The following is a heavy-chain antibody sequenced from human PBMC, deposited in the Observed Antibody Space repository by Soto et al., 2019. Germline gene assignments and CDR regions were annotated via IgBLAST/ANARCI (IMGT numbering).Heavy chain of an antibody. CDR3: AKDLFNAVLMVYAISPYFDY. V-gene: IGHV3-23*01. CDR2: ISGSGGST. D-gene: IGHD2-8*01. J-gene: IGHJ4*02. CDR1: GFTFSSYA. Sequence: EVQLLESGGGLVQPGGSLRLSCAASGFTFSSYAMSWVRQAPGKGLEWVSAISGSGGSTYYADSVKGRFTISRDNSKNTLYLQMNSLRAEDTAVYYCAKDLFNAVLMVYAISPYFDYWGQGTLVTVSS.